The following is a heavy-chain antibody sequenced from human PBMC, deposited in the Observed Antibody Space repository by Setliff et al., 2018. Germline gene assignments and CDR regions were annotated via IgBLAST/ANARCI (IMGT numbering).Heavy chain of an antibody. D-gene: IGHD2-8*01. CDR1: GYTFNDYG. V-gene: IGHV1-18*01. J-gene: IGHJ4*02. CDR3: SRLVRFCTKTACQRLSGGEF. Sequence: ASVKVSCKNSGYTFNDYGNTWVRQVPGQGLEWMGWISSYTGKTYYAEKLQGRVTLTTDTSTSTAYLDLRSLESDDTAVYYCSRLVRFCTKTACQRLSGGEFWGQGTLVTVSS. CDR2: ISSYTGKT.